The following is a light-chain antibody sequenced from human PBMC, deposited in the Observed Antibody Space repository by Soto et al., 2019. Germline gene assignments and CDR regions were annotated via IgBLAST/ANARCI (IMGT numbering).Light chain of an antibody. J-gene: IGLJ2*01. CDR3: QTWATGIQV. Sequence: QPVLTQSPSASASLGASVKLTCTLSSGHSSYAIAWHQQQPEKGPRYLMNLNSDGSHSKGDGIPDRFSGSSSGAERYLTISSRQSEDEADYYCQTWATGIQVFGGGTKLTVL. V-gene: IGLV4-69*01. CDR2: LNSDGSH. CDR1: SGHSSYA.